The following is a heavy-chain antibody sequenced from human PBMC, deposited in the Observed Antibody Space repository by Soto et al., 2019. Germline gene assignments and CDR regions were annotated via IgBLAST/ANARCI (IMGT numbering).Heavy chain of an antibody. Sequence: QVQLVESGGGVVQPGRSLRLSCAASGFTFSSYGMHWVRQAPGKGLEWVAVIWYDGSNKYDADSVKGRFTISRDNSKNTLYLQMISLRAEDTAVYYCAREDYSGYVYSGFDYWGQGTLVTVSS. D-gene: IGHD5-12*01. CDR1: GFTFSSYG. CDR3: AREDYSGYVYSGFDY. CDR2: IWYDGSNK. V-gene: IGHV3-33*01. J-gene: IGHJ4*02.